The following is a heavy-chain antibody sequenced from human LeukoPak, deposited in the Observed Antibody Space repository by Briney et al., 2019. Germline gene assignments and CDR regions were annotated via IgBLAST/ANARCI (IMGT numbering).Heavy chain of an antibody. CDR2: INPNSGGT. CDR3: ARGKRNSGYDAGDY. Sequence: ASVKVSCKASGYTFTGYYMHWVRQAPGQGLEWMGWINPNSGGTNYAQKFQGWVTMTRDTSISTAYMELSRLTSDDTAVYYCARGKRNSGYDAGDYWGQGTLVTVSS. D-gene: IGHD5-12*01. J-gene: IGHJ4*02. CDR1: GYTFTGYY. V-gene: IGHV1-2*04.